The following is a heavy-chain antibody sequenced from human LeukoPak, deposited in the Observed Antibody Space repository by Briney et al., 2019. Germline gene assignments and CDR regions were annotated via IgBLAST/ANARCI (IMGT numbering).Heavy chain of an antibody. J-gene: IGHJ4*02. D-gene: IGHD1-20*01. CDR2: INHSGST. CDR1: GGSFSGYY. Sequence: SETLSLTCAVYGGSFSGYYWSWIRQPPGKGLEWIGEINHSGSTNYNPSLKSRVTISVDTSKNQFSLKLSSVTAADTAVYYCAGDNWNRNFDYWGQGTLVTVSS. CDR3: AGDNWNRNFDY. V-gene: IGHV4-34*01.